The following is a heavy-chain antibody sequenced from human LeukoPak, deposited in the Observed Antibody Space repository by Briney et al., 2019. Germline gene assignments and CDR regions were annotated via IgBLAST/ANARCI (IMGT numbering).Heavy chain of an antibody. Sequence: GGSLRLSCGASGFTFSTFWMSWVRQAPGKGLECVANINHGGSEKYYVDSMKGRFTVSRDNAKNSLYLQMDSLRAEDTAVYDCARGGTFVSDYWGQGTLVTVSS. J-gene: IGHJ4*02. CDR3: ARGGTFVSDY. V-gene: IGHV3-7*01. D-gene: IGHD1-1*01. CDR1: GFTFSTFW. CDR2: INHGGSEK.